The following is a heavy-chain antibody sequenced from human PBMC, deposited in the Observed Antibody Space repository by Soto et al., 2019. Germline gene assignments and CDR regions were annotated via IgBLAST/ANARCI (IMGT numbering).Heavy chain of an antibody. CDR2: ISSGSSTI. J-gene: IGHJ4*02. CDR3: ARRGGISFDY. Sequence: EVQLVESGGGLVQPGGSLRLSCAASGFTFSSYSMNWVRQAPGKGLEWFSYISSGSSTIYYADSVKGRFTISRDNAKNSLYLQMNSLRVEDTAVYYCARRGGISFDYWGQGTLVTVSS. CDR1: GFTFSSYS. V-gene: IGHV3-48*01.